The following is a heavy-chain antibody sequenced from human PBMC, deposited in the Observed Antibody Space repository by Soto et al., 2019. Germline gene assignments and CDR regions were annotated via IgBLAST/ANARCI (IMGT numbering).Heavy chain of an antibody. Sequence: ASVKVSCKASGFTFTSSAVQWVRQARGQRLEWIGWIVVGSGNTNYAQKFQERVTITRDMSTSTAYVELSSLRSEDTAVYYCAAYQSRYCSGGRCYRWGQGTLVTVSS. CDR1: GFTFTSSA. V-gene: IGHV1-58*01. CDR2: IVVGSGNT. J-gene: IGHJ5*02. D-gene: IGHD2-15*01. CDR3: AAYQSRYCSGGRCYR.